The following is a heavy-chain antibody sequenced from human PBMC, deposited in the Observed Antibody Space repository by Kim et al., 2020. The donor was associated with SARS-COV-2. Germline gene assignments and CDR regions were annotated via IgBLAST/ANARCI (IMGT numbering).Heavy chain of an antibody. CDR1: GYTFTSYG. J-gene: IGHJ6*02. D-gene: IGHD2-2*01. CDR3: ARDGHCSSTSCYGITIYYYGMDV. Sequence: ASVKVSCKASGYTFTSYGISWVRQAPGQGLEWMGWISAYNGNTNYAQKLQGRVTMTTDTSTSTAYMELRSLRSDDTAVYYCARDGHCSSTSCYGITIYYYGMDVWGQGTTVTVSS. CDR2: ISAYNGNT. V-gene: IGHV1-18*01.